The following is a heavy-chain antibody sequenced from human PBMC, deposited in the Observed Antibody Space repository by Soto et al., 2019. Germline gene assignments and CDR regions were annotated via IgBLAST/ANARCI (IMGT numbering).Heavy chain of an antibody. J-gene: IGHJ5*02. CDR2: ISSSSSYI. CDR3: ASPKIAFYNWFDP. Sequence: GGSLRLSCAASGFTFSSYSMNWVRRAPGKGLEWVSSISSSSSYIYYADSVKGRFTISRDNAKNSLYLQMNSLRAEDTAVYYCASPKIAFYNWFDPWGQGTLVTVSS. D-gene: IGHD3-3*02. V-gene: IGHV3-21*01. CDR1: GFTFSSYS.